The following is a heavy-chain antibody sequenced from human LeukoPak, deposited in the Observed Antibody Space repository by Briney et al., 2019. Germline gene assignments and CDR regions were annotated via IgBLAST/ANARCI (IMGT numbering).Heavy chain of an antibody. Sequence: GRSLRLSCAASGFTFSSYAMHWVRQAPGKGLEWVAVISYDGSNKYYADSVKGRFTISRDNSKNTLYLQMNSLGAEDTAVYYCAKIQRDYDFYYMDVWGKGTTVTVSS. CDR1: GFTFSSYA. D-gene: IGHD3-3*01. J-gene: IGHJ6*03. V-gene: IGHV3-30*04. CDR3: AKIQRDYDFYYMDV. CDR2: ISYDGSNK.